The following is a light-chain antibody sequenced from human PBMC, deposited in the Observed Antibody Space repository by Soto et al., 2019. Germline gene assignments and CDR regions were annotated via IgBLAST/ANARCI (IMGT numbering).Light chain of an antibody. CDR1: QSISNY. J-gene: IGKJ1*01. Sequence: DIQMTQSPSSLSASVGDRVTITCRASQSISNYLNWYQQKPGIAPKLLVYAASSLQSGVPSTFSGSGSGTDFTLTISSLQPEDFATYYCLQHNTFPRTFGQGTKVDIK. V-gene: IGKV1-39*01. CDR3: LQHNTFPRT. CDR2: AAS.